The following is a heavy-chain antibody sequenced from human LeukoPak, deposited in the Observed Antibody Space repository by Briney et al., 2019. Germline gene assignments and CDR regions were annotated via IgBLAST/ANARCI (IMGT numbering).Heavy chain of an antibody. CDR3: ARSGYCSSTSCYYYMDV. CDR1: GYSISSYY. D-gene: IGHD2-2*01. CDR2: IYTSGST. J-gene: IGHJ6*03. V-gene: IGHV4-4*07. Sequence: SETLSLTCTVSGYSISSYYWSWIRQPAGKGLEWIGRIYTSGSTNYNPSLKSRVTMSVDTSKNQFSLKLSSVTAADTAVYYCARSGYCSSTSCYYYMDVWGKGTTVTISS.